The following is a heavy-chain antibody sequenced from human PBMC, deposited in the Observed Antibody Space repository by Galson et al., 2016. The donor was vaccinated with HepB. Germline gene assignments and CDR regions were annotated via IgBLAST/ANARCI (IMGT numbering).Heavy chain of an antibody. V-gene: IGHV3-23*01. CDR3: AKANIIMVTLGVFLDT. Sequence: SLRLFCAASGFPFNTYAMTWVRQAPGKGLEWVSGVSGHAGSTYYADSVKGRFAISRDNFKNTLYLQMNSLRADDTAVYYCAKANIIMVTLGVFLDTWGQGTLVTVSS. D-gene: IGHD2-15*01. CDR1: GFPFNTYA. CDR2: VSGHAGST. J-gene: IGHJ1*01.